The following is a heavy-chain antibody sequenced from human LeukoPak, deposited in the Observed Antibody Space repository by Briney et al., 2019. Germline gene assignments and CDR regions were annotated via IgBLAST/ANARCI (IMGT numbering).Heavy chain of an antibody. Sequence: GGSLRLSCAASEFTFSSYSMNWVRQAPGKGLEWVSSISSSSFYIYYADSLKGRFTISRDNAKNSLYLQMNSLRAEDTAVYYCARAIRRGWDIVVVPAANPDAFDIWGQGTMVTVSS. CDR1: EFTFSSYS. D-gene: IGHD2-2*01. CDR3: ARAIRRGWDIVVVPAANPDAFDI. V-gene: IGHV3-21*01. CDR2: ISSSSFYI. J-gene: IGHJ3*02.